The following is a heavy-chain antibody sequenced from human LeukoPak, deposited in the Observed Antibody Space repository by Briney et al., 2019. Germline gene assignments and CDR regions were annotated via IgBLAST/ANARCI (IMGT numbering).Heavy chain of an antibody. J-gene: IGHJ6*02. Sequence: SETLSLTCTVSGGSISSYYWSWIRQPPGKGLEWIGYIYYSGSTNYNPSLKSRVTISVDTSKNQFSPKLSSVTAADTAVYYCARFRWNDYYYYGMDVWGQGTTVTVSS. CDR1: GGSISSYY. CDR3: ARFRWNDYYYYGMDV. V-gene: IGHV4-59*01. D-gene: IGHD1-1*01. CDR2: IYYSGST.